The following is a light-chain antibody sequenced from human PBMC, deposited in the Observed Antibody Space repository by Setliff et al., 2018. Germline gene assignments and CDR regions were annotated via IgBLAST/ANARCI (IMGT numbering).Light chain of an antibody. J-gene: IGLJ1*01. V-gene: IGLV2-8*01. CDR2: EVT. Sequence: QSVLAQPPSASGSPGQSLTISCTGTSNDVGAYNYVSWYQQHPGKAPKLMIYEVTKRPSGVPDRFSGSKSGNTASLTVSGLQGEDEDDYYCSSYASSINPDVFGTGTKVTVL. CDR1: SNDVGAYNY. CDR3: SSYASSINPDV.